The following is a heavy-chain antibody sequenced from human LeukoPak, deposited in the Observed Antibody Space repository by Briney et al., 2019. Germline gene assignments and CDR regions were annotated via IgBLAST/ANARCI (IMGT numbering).Heavy chain of an antibody. CDR1: GFTFSSYA. CDR2: ISGSGGST. D-gene: IGHD2-21*02. CDR3: AKDREVTHYLYYYYGMDV. V-gene: IGHV3-23*01. Sequence: QPGGSLRLSCAASGFTFSSYAMSWVRQAPGKGLEWVSAISGSGGSTYYADSVKGRFTISRDNSKNTLYLQMNSLRAEDTAVYYCAKDREVTHYLYYYYGMDVWGQGTTVTVSS. J-gene: IGHJ6*02.